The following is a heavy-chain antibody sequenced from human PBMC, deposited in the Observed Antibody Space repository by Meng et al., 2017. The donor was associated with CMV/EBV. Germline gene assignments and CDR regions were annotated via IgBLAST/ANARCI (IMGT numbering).Heavy chain of an antibody. V-gene: IGHV3-66*02. J-gene: IGHJ6*02. Sequence: GGSLRLSCAASGFTVSSNYMSWVRQAPGKGLEWVSVIYSGGRTYYADSVKGRFTISRDNSKNTLYLQMNSLRPEDTAVYYCASTARNYYYYGMDVWGQGTTVTVSS. CDR2: IYSGGRT. CDR1: GFTVSSNY. CDR3: ASTARNYYYYGMDV. D-gene: IGHD2-21*02.